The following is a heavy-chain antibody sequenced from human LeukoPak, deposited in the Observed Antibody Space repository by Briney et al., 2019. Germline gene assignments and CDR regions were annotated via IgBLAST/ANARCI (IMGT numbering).Heavy chain of an antibody. CDR2: IYYSGST. CDR3: ARDYYYDSSGYWGPYGMDV. J-gene: IGHJ6*02. V-gene: IGHV4-39*01. CDR1: GGSISNRSYY. D-gene: IGHD3-22*01. Sequence: SETLSLTCTISGGSISNRSYYWAWIRQPPGKGLEWIGTIYYSGSTYYNPSLKSRVTISVDTSKNQFSLKLSSVTAADTAVYYCARDYYYDSSGYWGPYGMDVWGQGTTVTVSS.